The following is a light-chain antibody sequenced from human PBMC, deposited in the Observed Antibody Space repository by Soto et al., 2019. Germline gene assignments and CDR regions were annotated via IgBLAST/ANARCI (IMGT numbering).Light chain of an antibody. CDR1: QTVNNL. V-gene: IGKV1-5*03. Sequence: DIPMTQSPSTLSASVGDRVTLTCRASQTVNNLLAWYQLKPGRAPKLLIYQASKLESGVPSRFSGSGSGTEFTLTISSLQPDDFATYSCQQYKSYWTFGQGTKVDMK. CDR3: QQYKSYWT. CDR2: QAS. J-gene: IGKJ1*01.